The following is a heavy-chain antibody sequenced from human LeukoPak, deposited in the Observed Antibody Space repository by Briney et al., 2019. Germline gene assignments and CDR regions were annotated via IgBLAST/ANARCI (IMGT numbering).Heavy chain of an antibody. D-gene: IGHD6-13*01. CDR1: GGSISSSSYY. Sequence: PSETLSLTCTVSGGSISSSSYYWGWIRQPPGKGGEWIGRIYYSGSTYYNPSLKSRVTISVDTPENEFSLKLSSVTAADTAVYYCARSSGYSSSGGLNWFDTWGQGTLVTVSS. V-gene: IGHV4-39*01. J-gene: IGHJ5*02. CDR3: ARSSGYSSSGGLNWFDT. CDR2: IYYSGST.